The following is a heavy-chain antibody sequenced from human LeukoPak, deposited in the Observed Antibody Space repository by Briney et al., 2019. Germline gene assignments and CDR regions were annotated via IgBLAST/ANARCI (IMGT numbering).Heavy chain of an antibody. CDR3: ARRRPNYGDYDY. Sequence: SETLSLTCTVSGGSVTSGSYYWSWIRQPPGKGLESIGYIYYSGTTNYNPSLQSRVTMSVDTSKNQFSLRLSSVTAADTAVYYCARRRPNYGDYDYWGQGTLVTVSS. CDR1: GGSVTSGSYY. CDR2: IYYSGTT. V-gene: IGHV4-61*01. D-gene: IGHD4-17*01. J-gene: IGHJ4*02.